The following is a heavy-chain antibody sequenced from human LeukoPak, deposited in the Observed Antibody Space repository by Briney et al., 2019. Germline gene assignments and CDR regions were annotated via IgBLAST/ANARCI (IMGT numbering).Heavy chain of an antibody. D-gene: IGHD3-16*01. CDR2: MKHDGSEI. Sequence: GGSLRLSCVASGFTFSNYWMHWVRQAPGKGLEWVANMKHDGSEIYYVNSVKGRFTISRDNAKNSLYLQMNNLRAEDTAVYYCARDRFAAWGQGTLVTVSS. CDR1: GFTFSNYW. CDR3: ARDRFAA. V-gene: IGHV3-7*03. J-gene: IGHJ4*02.